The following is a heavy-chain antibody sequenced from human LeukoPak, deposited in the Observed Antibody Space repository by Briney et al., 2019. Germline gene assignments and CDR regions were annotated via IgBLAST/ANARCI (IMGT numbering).Heavy chain of an antibody. CDR2: IKQDGSEK. CDR1: GFTFSSLW. CDR3: AGDAGWTFGI. J-gene: IGHJ3*02. D-gene: IGHD1-14*01. V-gene: IGHV3-7*01. Sequence: PGGSLRLSCAGSGFTFSSLWMSWFRQAPGKGLEWVAIIKQDGSEKYYVDSVKGRFTVSRDNAKKGVYLQMNNLRVDDTAVYYCAGDAGWTFGIWGQGTKVVVSS.